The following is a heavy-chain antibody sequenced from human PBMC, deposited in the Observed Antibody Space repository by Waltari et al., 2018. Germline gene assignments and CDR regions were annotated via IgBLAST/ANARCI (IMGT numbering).Heavy chain of an antibody. CDR2: IYTSGST. D-gene: IGHD2-2*01. J-gene: IGHJ6*02. Sequence: QVQLQESGPGLVKPSQTLSLTCTVSGGSISRGSYYWSWIRQPAGKGLEWIGYIYTSGSTNYNPSLKSRVTISVDTSKNQFSLKLSSVTAADTAVYYCARVSTRRGYYYYGMDVWGQGTTVTVSS. V-gene: IGHV4-61*09. CDR3: ARVSTRRGYYYYGMDV. CDR1: GGSISRGSYY.